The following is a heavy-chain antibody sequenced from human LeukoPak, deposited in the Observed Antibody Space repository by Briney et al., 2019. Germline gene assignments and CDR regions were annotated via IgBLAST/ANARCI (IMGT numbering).Heavy chain of an antibody. J-gene: IGHJ4*02. V-gene: IGHV4-34*01. Sequence: SETLSLTCAVYGGSFSGYYWSWIRQPPGKGLEWIGEINHSGSTNYNPSLKSRVTISVDTSKNQFPLKLSSVTAADTAVYYCARDEGSGYYYGYWGQGTLVTVSS. CDR2: INHSGST. CDR1: GGSFSGYY. CDR3: ARDEGSGYYYGY. D-gene: IGHD3-3*01.